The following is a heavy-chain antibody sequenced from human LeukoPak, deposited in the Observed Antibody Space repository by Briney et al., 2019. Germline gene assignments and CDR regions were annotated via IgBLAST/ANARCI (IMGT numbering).Heavy chain of an antibody. V-gene: IGHV3-23*01. CDR2: ISGSGGST. J-gene: IGHJ6*03. Sequence: GSLRLSCAASGFTFSSYAMSWVRQAPGKGLEWVSAISGSGGSTYFANSVKGRFTISSDNSKNPLYLQMNSLRAEDTAVYYCAKGEGLERRYYYYYYYMDVWGKGTTVTVSS. CDR3: AKGEGLERRYYYYYYYMDV. CDR1: GFTFSSYA. D-gene: IGHD1-1*01.